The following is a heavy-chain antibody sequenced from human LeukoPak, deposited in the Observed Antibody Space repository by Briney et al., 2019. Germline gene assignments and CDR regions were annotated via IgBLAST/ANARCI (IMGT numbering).Heavy chain of an antibody. CDR3: ARDPAYYDYVWGSYRYTAFDY. J-gene: IGHJ4*02. V-gene: IGHV3-30-3*01. Sequence: GGSPRLSCAASGFTFSSYAMHWVRQAPGKGLEWVAVISYDGSNKYYADSVKGRFTISRDNSKNTLYLQMNSLRAEDTAVYYCARDPAYYDYVWGSYRYTAFDYWGQGTLVTVSS. CDR2: ISYDGSNK. CDR1: GFTFSSYA. D-gene: IGHD3-16*02.